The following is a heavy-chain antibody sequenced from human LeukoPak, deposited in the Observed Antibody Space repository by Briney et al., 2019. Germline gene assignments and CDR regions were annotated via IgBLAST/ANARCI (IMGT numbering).Heavy chain of an antibody. Sequence: GGSLRLSCAASGFTFSTYAMSWVRQAPGKGLEWVSVISASGGTTYYAASVKGRFTISRDSSKSTLYLHMSSLRAEDTAVYFCAKQGTYTAYPHFDSWGQGTLVTVSS. CDR1: GFTFSTYA. D-gene: IGHD2-2*02. CDR3: AKQGTYTAYPHFDS. V-gene: IGHV3-23*01. CDR2: ISASGGTT. J-gene: IGHJ4*02.